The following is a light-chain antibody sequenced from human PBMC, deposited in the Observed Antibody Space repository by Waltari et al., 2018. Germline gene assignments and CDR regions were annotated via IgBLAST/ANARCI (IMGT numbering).Light chain of an antibody. CDR3: NSHSTTTPVV. J-gene: IGLJ2*01. CDR2: DVT. CDR1: SPDLGSYNY. V-gene: IGLV2-14*03. Sequence: QSALTQPASVSGSPGQSITLSCTGTSPDLGSYNYVSWNQQYPGKAPQLIIYDVTQRPSGISTRFSGSKSGNTASLTISGLQAEDEADYFCNSHSTTTPVVFGGGTKVTVL.